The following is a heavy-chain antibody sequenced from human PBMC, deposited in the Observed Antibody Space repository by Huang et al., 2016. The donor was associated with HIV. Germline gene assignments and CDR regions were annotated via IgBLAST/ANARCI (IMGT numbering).Heavy chain of an antibody. Sequence: QVQVVQSGAEVKKPGSSVKVSCKASGGTFSRYAISWVRQAPGQGLEWMGGISPIFGTTTYAQKFQGRVTITADESTSTVYMELSSLRPEDTAVYYCAGSDTDDQYYYYYGMDVWGQGTTVTVSS. V-gene: IGHV1-69*01. D-gene: IGHD1-26*01. J-gene: IGHJ6*02. CDR1: GGTFSRYA. CDR3: AGSDTDDQYYYYYGMDV. CDR2: ISPIFGTT.